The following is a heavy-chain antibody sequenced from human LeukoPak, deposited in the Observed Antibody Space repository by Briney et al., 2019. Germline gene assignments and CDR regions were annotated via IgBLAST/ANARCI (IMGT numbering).Heavy chain of an antibody. CDR3: ARDGDTAMFDY. D-gene: IGHD5-18*01. V-gene: IGHV4-30-2*01. Sequence: PSQTLSLTCDVSGGSISSGGYSWSWIRQPPGKGLEWIGYIYHSGSTYYNPSLKSRVTISVDRSKNQFSLKLSSVTAADTAVYYCARDGDTAMFDYWGQGTLVTVSS. J-gene: IGHJ4*02. CDR1: GGSISSGGYS. CDR2: IYHSGST.